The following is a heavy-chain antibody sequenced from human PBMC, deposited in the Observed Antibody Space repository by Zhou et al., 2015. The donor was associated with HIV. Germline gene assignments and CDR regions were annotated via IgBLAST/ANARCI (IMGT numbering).Heavy chain of an antibody. CDR2: FDPEDGET. CDR3: ATDRSYGGFDY. CDR1: GGTFSSYA. J-gene: IGHJ4*02. Sequence: QVQLVQSGAEVKKPGSSVKVSCKASGGTFSSYAISWVRQAPGKGLEWMGGFDPEDGETIYAQKFQGRVTMTEDTSTDTAYMELSSLRSEDTAVYYCATDRSYGGFDYWGQGTLVTVSS. D-gene: IGHD4-23*01. V-gene: IGHV1-24*01.